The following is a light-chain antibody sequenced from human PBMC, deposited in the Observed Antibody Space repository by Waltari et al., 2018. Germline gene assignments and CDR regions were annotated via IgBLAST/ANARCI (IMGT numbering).Light chain of an antibody. CDR2: DAS. Sequence: EIVLTQSPATLSFSPGERATLSCGATQGVSSSYLAWYQQKPGLAPRLLIYDASTRATGIPDRFSGSGSGTDFTLTISRLEPEDFAVYYCQQYGSSPPLTFGGGTKVEIK. J-gene: IGKJ4*01. CDR1: QGVSSSY. CDR3: QQYGSSPPLT. V-gene: IGKV3D-20*01.